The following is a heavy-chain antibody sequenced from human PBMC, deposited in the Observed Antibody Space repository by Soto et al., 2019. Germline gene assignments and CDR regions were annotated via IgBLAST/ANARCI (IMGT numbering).Heavy chain of an antibody. CDR1: GGTFSSYA. CDR2: IIPIFGTA. D-gene: IGHD2-15*01. J-gene: IGHJ5*02. CDR3: ARRIGYIVVVVAATITGGGFDP. Sequence: QVQLVQSGDEVKKPGSSVKVSCKASGGTFSSYAISWVRQAPGQGLEWMGVIIPIFGTANYAQKFQGRVTITADESTSTAYMELSSLRSEDTAVYSCARRIGYIVVVVAATITGGGFDPWGQGTMVTVSS. V-gene: IGHV1-69*01.